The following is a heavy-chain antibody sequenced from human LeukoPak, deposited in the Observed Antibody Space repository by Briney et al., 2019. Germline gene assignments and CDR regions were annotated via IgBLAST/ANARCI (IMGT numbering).Heavy chain of an antibody. CDR1: GFTVSSNY. CDR3: AKDATAVVGTVYMDV. D-gene: IGHD6-13*01. V-gene: IGHV3-11*04. CDR2: ISNIGDII. J-gene: IGHJ6*03. Sequence: GGSLRLSCAASGFTVSSNYMSWVRQAPGKGLEWISHISNIGDIIHYADSVEGRFTISRDNAKNSLYLQMNRLRAEDTAVYYCAKDATAVVGTVYMDVWGKGTTVTISS.